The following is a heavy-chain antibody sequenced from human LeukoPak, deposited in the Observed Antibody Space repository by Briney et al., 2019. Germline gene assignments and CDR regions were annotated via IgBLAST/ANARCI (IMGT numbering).Heavy chain of an antibody. CDR1: GYTFTSYG. Sequence: ASVKVSCKASGYTFTSYGISWVRQAPGQGLEWMGWISAYNGNTNYAQKLQGRVTMTTDTSTSTAYMELRSLRSDDTAVYYCARVGEIQLWPYYYYYMDVWGKGTTVTVSS. CDR3: ARVGEIQLWPYYYYYMDV. CDR2: ISAYNGNT. D-gene: IGHD5-18*01. V-gene: IGHV1-18*01. J-gene: IGHJ6*03.